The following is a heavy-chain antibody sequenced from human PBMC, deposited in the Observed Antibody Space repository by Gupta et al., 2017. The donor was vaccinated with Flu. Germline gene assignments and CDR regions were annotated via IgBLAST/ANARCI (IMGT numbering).Heavy chain of an antibody. V-gene: IGHV3-23*01. CDR3: ANAGGYCGRDCYRYYFDF. CDR2: VSSSGDNK. Sequence: MSWVRQAPGRGVEGVSAVSSSGDNKYYADAVKGRFTISRDNSKNTLYLQMNSLRAEDAALYYCANAGGYCGRDCYRYYFDFWGQGTLVTVPS. J-gene: IGHJ4*02. D-gene: IGHD2-21*01.